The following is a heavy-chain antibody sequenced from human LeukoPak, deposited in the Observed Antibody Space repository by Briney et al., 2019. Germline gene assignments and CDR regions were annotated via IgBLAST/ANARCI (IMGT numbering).Heavy chain of an antibody. V-gene: IGHV4-39*01. D-gene: IGHD2-2*01. CDR3: ARPPGFSTSFWD. CDR2: IHYSGRT. Sequence: SETLSLTCTVSGGSISGTSYYWGWLRQPPGKGPEWIGSIHYSGRTYYKPSLKSRVTISVDTSKNQFSLKLTSVTSADTAVYYCARPPGFSTSFWDWGQGTLVTVSS. J-gene: IGHJ4*02. CDR1: GGSISGTSYY.